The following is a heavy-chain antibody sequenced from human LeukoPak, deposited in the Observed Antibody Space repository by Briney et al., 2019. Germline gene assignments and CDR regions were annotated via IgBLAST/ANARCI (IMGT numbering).Heavy chain of an antibody. V-gene: IGHV3-33*01. D-gene: IGHD6-19*01. CDR3: ARDPGHSGWYGDY. CDR2: IWYDGSNK. J-gene: IGHJ4*02. CDR1: GFTFSSDG. Sequence: GGSLRLSCAASGFTFSSDGMHWVRQAPGKGLEWVSIIWYDGSNKYYADSVKGRFTISKDNSKNTLYLHMNSLRAEDTAVYYCARDPGHSGWYGDYWGQGTLVTVSS.